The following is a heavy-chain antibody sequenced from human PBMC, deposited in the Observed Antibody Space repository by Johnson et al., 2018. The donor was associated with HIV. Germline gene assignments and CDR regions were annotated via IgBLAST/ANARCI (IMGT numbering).Heavy chain of an antibody. CDR1: GFTFSNVW. Sequence: VQLVASGGGLVQPGGSLRLSCAASGFTFSNVWMTWVRLSPGPGLAWVSYLTGSGSTLYYADSVKGRFTISRDNSKNTVYLQTNSLRAEDTAVYYCAKWKYCSGDNCYSEFGVFDDAFDIWGQGTMVTVSS. CDR2: LTGSGSTL. CDR3: AKWKYCSGDNCYSEFGVFDDAFDI. D-gene: IGHD2-15*01. J-gene: IGHJ3*02. V-gene: IGHV3-48*01.